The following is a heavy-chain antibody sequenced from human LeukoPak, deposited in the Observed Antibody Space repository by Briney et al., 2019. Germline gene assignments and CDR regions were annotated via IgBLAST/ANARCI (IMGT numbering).Heavy chain of an antibody. CDR3: ARVGWFGELNYYYYYMDV. CDR2: INPNSGGT. Sequence: ASVKVSCKASGYTFTGYYMHWVRQAPGQGLEWMGWINPNSGGTNYAQKFQGRVTMTRDTSISTAYMELSRLRSDATAVYYCARVGWFGELNYYYYYMDVWGKGTTVTVSS. CDR1: GYTFTGYY. J-gene: IGHJ6*03. D-gene: IGHD3-10*01. V-gene: IGHV1-2*02.